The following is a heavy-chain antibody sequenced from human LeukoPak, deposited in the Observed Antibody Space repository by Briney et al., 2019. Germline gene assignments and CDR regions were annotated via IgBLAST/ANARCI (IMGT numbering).Heavy chain of an antibody. Sequence: ASVRVSCKASGYTFTSYYMHWVRQAPGQGLEWMGIINPSGGSTSYAQKFQGRVTMTRDTSKSTVYMELSSLRSEDTAVYYCAREWAYDSSGYYYGVSYAFDIWGQGTMVTVSS. D-gene: IGHD3-22*01. CDR3: AREWAYDSSGYYYGVSYAFDI. CDR1: GYTFTSYY. J-gene: IGHJ3*02. CDR2: INPSGGST. V-gene: IGHV1-46*01.